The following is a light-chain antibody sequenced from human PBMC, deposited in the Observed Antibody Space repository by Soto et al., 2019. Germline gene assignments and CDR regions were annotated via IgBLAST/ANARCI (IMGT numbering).Light chain of an antibody. CDR3: QQYGSSPTWT. CDR1: QSVSSSY. CDR2: GAS. V-gene: IGKV3-20*01. Sequence: EIVLTQSPGTLSLSPGERATLSCRASQSVSSSYLAWYQQKPGQAPRLLIYGASSRATGIPDRFSGSGSGTDFTHTISRLEPEDSAVYYCQQYGSSPTWTFGQGTKVDIK. J-gene: IGKJ1*01.